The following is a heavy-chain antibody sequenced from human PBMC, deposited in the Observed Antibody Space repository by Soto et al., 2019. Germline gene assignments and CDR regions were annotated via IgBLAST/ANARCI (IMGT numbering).Heavy chain of an antibody. J-gene: IGHJ4*02. D-gene: IGHD1-1*01. Sequence: QVQLVESGGGVVQPGRSLRLSCVGSGFNFSSYGIQWVRQAPGKGLEWVAVISYDGSHQYYADSVKGRLTISRDNSKNTVFLHMNSLRTEDTAVYYCAKDSTFGTTDTHRWGQGTLVIVSS. CDR2: ISYDGSHQ. V-gene: IGHV3-30*18. CDR1: GFNFSSYG. CDR3: AKDSTFGTTDTHR.